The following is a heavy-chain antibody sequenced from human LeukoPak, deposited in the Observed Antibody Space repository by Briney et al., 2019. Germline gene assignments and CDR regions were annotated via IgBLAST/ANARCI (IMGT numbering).Heavy chain of an antibody. CDR2: IWFDGSNK. CDR3: ARVAVAGNLNNWFDP. CDR1: GFTFSNYG. D-gene: IGHD6-19*01. J-gene: IGHJ5*02. Sequence: GGSLRLSCAASGFTFSNYGMHWVRQAPGKGLEWVALIWFDGSNKYYADSVKGRFTISRDNSKNTLYLQMKSLRAEGTAVYYCARVAVAGNLNNWFDPWGQGTLVTVSS. V-gene: IGHV3-33*01.